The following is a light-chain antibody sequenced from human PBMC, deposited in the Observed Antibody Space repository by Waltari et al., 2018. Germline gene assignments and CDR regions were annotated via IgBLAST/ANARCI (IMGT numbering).Light chain of an antibody. CDR1: QSISIY. CDR2: AAS. Sequence: DIHMTQSPSSLAASVGDRVTITCRASQSISIYLNWYQQKPGKAPNLLIYAASSLQSGVPSRVSGSGSGTDFTLTVSSLQPEDFATYYCQQSYSSPRTFGQGTKVEIK. CDR3: QQSYSSPRT. J-gene: IGKJ1*01. V-gene: IGKV1-39*01.